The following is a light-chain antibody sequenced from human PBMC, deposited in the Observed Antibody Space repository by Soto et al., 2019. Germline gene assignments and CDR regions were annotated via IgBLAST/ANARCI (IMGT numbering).Light chain of an antibody. CDR1: QSVSSSS. J-gene: IGKJ5*01. V-gene: IGKV3-20*01. CDR3: QQYGSSPPVT. Sequence: EIVLTQSPGTLSLSPGERATLSCRASQSVSSSSLAWYQQKPGQAPRLLIYGASSRATGIPVRFSGGGSGTDFTLTISRLEPEDVAVYYCQQYGSSPPVTFGQGTRLEIK. CDR2: GAS.